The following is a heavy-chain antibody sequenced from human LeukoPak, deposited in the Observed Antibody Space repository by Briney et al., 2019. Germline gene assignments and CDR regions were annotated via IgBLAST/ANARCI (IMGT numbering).Heavy chain of an antibody. V-gene: IGHV3-23*01. CDR2: ISGGGGST. Sequence: GGSQRLSCAASGFTFSSYAMTWVRQAPGMGLEWVSTISGGGGSTYYADSVKGRFTISRDNSKNTLYLQMNNLRAEDTAVYYCAKDHRVGQLLLLPWGQGTLVTVSS. D-gene: IGHD2-15*01. J-gene: IGHJ5*02. CDR1: GFTFSSYA. CDR3: AKDHRVGQLLLLP.